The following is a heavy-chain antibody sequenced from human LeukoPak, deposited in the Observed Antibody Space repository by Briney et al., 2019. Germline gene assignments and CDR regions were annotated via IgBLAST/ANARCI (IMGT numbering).Heavy chain of an antibody. Sequence: SETLSLTCTVSGGSISSGSYYWSWIRQPAGKGLEWIGRIYTSGSTNYNPSLKSRVTISVDTSKNQFSLKLSSVTAADTAVYYCARVGGYSGYDYYFDYWGQGTLVTVSS. CDR1: GGSISSGSYY. D-gene: IGHD5-12*01. V-gene: IGHV4-61*02. CDR2: IYTSGST. J-gene: IGHJ4*02. CDR3: ARVGGYSGYDYYFDY.